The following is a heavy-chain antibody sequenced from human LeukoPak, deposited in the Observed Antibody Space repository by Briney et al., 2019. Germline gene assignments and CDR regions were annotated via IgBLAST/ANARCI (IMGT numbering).Heavy chain of an antibody. D-gene: IGHD6-19*01. CDR1: GFTFSSYE. J-gene: IGHJ4*02. Sequence: GGSLRLYCAASGFTFSSYEMNWVRQAPGKGLEWVSYISSSGSTIYYADSVKGRFTISRDNAKNSLYLQMNSLRAEDTAVYYCAGGSGWYAYFDYWGQGTLVTVSS. CDR2: ISSSGSTI. CDR3: AGGSGWYAYFDY. V-gene: IGHV3-48*03.